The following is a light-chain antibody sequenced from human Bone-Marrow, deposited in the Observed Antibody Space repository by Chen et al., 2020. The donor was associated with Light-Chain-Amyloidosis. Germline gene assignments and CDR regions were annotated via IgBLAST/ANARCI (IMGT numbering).Light chain of an antibody. CDR1: SGSIATNY. Sequence: NFMLTQPHSVSESPGKTVIISCTRSSGSIATNYVQWYQQRPGSSPTTVIYEDDQRPSGVPDRFSGSSDRSSNSASLTISGLETGDEAAYCCQSEQGSGEGVFGGGTKLTVL. CDR2: EDD. CDR3: QSEQGSGEGV. V-gene: IGLV6-57*01. J-gene: IGLJ3*02.